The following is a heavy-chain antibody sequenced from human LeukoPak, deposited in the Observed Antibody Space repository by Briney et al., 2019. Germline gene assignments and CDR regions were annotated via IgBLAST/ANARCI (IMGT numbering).Heavy chain of an antibody. J-gene: IGHJ4*02. V-gene: IGHV3-7*05. CDR1: GFTFTNHD. CDR3: ARESAGGPDY. CDR2: IKPDGSEQ. Sequence: PGGSLRLSCAASGFTFTNHDMSWVRQAPGKGLEWVANIKPDGSEQYYVNSVRGRFTISRDNAKNSLYLQMNSLRAADTAIYYCARESAGGPDYWGQGTLVTVSS. D-gene: IGHD6-19*01.